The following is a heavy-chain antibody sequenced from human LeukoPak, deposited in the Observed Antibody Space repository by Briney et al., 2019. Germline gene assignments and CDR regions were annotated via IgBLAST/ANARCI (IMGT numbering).Heavy chain of an antibody. CDR1: GFTFSSYG. Sequence: GGSLRLSCAASGFTFSSYGMSWVRQAPGKGLEWVSGISGSGGSTYYADSVKGRFTISRDNSKNTLYLQMNSLRAEDTAVYYCAKAAPKWELQAAGHYWGQGTLVTVSS. D-gene: IGHD1-26*01. J-gene: IGHJ4*02. CDR2: ISGSGGST. V-gene: IGHV3-23*01. CDR3: AKAAPKWELQAAGHY.